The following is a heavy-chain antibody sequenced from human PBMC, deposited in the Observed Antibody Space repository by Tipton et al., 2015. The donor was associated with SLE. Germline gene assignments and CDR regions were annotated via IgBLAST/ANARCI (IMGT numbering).Heavy chain of an antibody. CDR2: IVSRGSST. V-gene: IGHV3-23*01. J-gene: IGHJ4*02. CDR1: GLTFRSSA. CDR3: AKDHGFLEWFAY. D-gene: IGHD3-3*01. Sequence: SLRLSCAASGLTFRSSAMSWVRQAPGKGLEWVSVIVSRGSSTYYADSVKGRFTISRDNSKNTLYLQMNSLRAEDTAVYYCAKDHGFLEWFAYWGQGTLVTVSS.